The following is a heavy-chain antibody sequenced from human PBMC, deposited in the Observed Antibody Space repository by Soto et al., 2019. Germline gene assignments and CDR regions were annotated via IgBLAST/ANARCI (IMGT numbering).Heavy chain of an antibody. D-gene: IGHD3-16*01. Sequence: SETLSLTCTVSGGSISSSSYYWGWIRQPPGKGLEWIGSIYYSGSTYYNPSLKSRVTISVDTSKNQFSLKLSSVTAADTSVYYRARQGKGPAASRLGLDYEMDARGQGTTVPASS. J-gene: IGHJ6*02. CDR2: IYYSGST. V-gene: IGHV4-39*01. CDR3: ARQGKGPAASRLGLDYEMDA. CDR1: GGSISSSSYY.